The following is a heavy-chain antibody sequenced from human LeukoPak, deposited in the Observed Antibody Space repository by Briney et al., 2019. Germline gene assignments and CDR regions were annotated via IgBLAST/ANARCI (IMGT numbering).Heavy chain of an antibody. D-gene: IGHD3-16*01. Sequence: PSETLSLTCTVSGGSISSSSYYWGWIRQPPGKGLGWIGSIYYSGNTYYNTSLKSRVTISVDTSKNQFSLKLSSVTAADTAVYYCARQMLRYYYYMDVWGKGTTVTISS. CDR1: GGSISSSSYY. V-gene: IGHV4-39*01. CDR3: ARQMLRYYYYMDV. CDR2: IYYSGNT. J-gene: IGHJ6*03.